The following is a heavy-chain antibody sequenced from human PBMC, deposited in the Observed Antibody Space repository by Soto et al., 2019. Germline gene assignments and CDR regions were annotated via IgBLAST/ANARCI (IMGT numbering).Heavy chain of an antibody. D-gene: IGHD3-16*02. CDR3: ARHPRYALSFPRYYYMDV. CDR1: GGSISSSSYY. Sequence: SETLSLTCTVSGGSISSSSYYWGWIRQPPGKGLEWIGSIYYSGSTYYNPSLKSRVTISVDTSKNQFSLKLSSVTAADTAVYYCARHPRYALSFPRYYYMDVWGKGTTVTVSS. J-gene: IGHJ6*03. CDR2: IYYSGST. V-gene: IGHV4-39*01.